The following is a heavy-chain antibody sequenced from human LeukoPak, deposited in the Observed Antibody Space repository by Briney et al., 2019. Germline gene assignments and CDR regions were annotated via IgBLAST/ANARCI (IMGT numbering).Heavy chain of an antibody. Sequence: GGSLRLSCAASGFTFSSYWMHWVRQAPGKGLVWVSRINTDGSSTIYADSVKGRFTISRDNAKNTLYLQMNSLRAEDTAVYYCARSRLSRVNLFDPWGQGTLVTVSS. CDR3: ARSRLSRVNLFDP. D-gene: IGHD3-16*02. CDR2: INTDGSST. V-gene: IGHV3-74*01. CDR1: GFTFSSYW. J-gene: IGHJ5*02.